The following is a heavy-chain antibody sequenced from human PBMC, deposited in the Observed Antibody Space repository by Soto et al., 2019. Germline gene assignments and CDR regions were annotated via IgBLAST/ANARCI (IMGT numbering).Heavy chain of an antibody. V-gene: IGHV4-39*01. CDR2: IYYSGST. J-gene: IGHJ6*02. CDR1: GGSISSSSYY. CDR3: AVEYYYDFWSGYSRTSPYGMDV. D-gene: IGHD3-3*01. Sequence: SETLSLTCTVPGGSISSSSYYWGWIRQPPGKGLEWIGSIYYSGSTYYNPSLKSRVTISVDTSKNQFSLKLSSVTAADTAVYYCAVEYYYDFWSGYSRTSPYGMDVWGQGTTVTVSS.